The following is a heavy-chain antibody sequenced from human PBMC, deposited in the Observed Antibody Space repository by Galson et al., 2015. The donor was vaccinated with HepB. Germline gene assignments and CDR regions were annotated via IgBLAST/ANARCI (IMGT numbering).Heavy chain of an antibody. Sequence: CAISGDSVSSHSAAWNWIRQSPSRGLEWLGRTYYRSKWYYDYALSVKSRITINPDTSKNQFSLQLNSVTPEDTAMYYCARDLPGAVAFDYWGQGTLVTVSS. V-gene: IGHV6-1*01. D-gene: IGHD3-10*01. CDR1: GDSVSSHSAA. CDR3: ARDLPGAVAFDY. J-gene: IGHJ4*02. CDR2: TYYRSKWYY.